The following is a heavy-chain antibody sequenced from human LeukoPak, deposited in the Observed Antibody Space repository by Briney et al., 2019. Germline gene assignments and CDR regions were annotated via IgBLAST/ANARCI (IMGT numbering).Heavy chain of an antibody. Sequence: PSETLSLTCTVSGCSISSSSYYWGWIRQPPGKGLEWIGSIYYSGSTYYNPSLKSRVTISVDTSKNQFSLKLSSVTAADTAVYYCARLSTIAEDYWGQGTLVTVSS. V-gene: IGHV4-39*01. CDR2: IYYSGST. CDR1: GCSISSSSYY. D-gene: IGHD5/OR15-5a*01. CDR3: ARLSTIAEDY. J-gene: IGHJ4*02.